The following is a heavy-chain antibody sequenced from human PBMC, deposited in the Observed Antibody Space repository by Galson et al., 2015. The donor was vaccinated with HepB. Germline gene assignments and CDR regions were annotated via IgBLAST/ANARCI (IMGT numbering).Heavy chain of an antibody. V-gene: IGHV1-18*01. J-gene: IGHJ4*02. CDR3: ARLGPGSSGWYKSRLDY. Sequence: SVKVSCKASGSTFTSYGISWMRQAPGQGLEWMGWISAYNGNTNYAQKLQGRVTMTTDTSTSTAYMELRSLRSDDTAVYYCARLGPGSSGWYKSRLDYWGQGTLVTVSS. CDR2: ISAYNGNT. CDR1: GSTFTSYG. D-gene: IGHD6-19*01.